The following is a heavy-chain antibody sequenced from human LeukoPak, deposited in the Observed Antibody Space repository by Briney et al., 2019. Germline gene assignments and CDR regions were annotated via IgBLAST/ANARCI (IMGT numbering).Heavy chain of an antibody. CDR1: GGSISSGGYY. CDR2: IYYSGST. V-gene: IGHV4-31*03. J-gene: IGHJ6*02. D-gene: IGHD3-9*01. CDR3: ARDIRIPDDYYGMDV. Sequence: SQTLSLTCTVSGGSISSGGYYSTWIRQHPGKGLEWFGYIYYSGSTYYTPSLKSRFTISVDTSKNQLSLKLSSVTAADTAVYYCARDIRIPDDYYGMDVWGQGGTVTVSS.